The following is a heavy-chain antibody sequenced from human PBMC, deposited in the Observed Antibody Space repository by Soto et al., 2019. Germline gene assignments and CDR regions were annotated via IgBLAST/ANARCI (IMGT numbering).Heavy chain of an antibody. CDR2: IYTSGST. J-gene: IGHJ3*01. CDR1: GGSISSYY. D-gene: IGHD3-10*01. CDR3: ARERSLRFGEFPPNTFDV. Sequence: SETLSLTCTVSGGSISSYYWSWIRQPAGKGLEWIGRIYTSGSTNYNPSLKSRVTMSVDTSKNQFSLKLSSVTAADTAVYYCARERSLRFGEFPPNTFDVWGQGTMVTVSS. V-gene: IGHV4-4*07.